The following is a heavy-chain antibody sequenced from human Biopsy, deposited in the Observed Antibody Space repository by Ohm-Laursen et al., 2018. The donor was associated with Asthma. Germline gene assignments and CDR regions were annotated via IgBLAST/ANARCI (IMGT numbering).Heavy chain of an antibody. V-gene: IGHV3-30*18. J-gene: IGHJ3*02. Sequence: LRLSCAASGFSFNSYGMHWVRQAPGKGLEWVAVMSFDGRQTYYADSVKGRFTISRDNSKNTLYLQMNSLRAEDTAVYYCAKERYYDFWSGYPIRGQGTMVTVSS. D-gene: IGHD3-3*01. CDR2: MSFDGRQT. CDR1: GFSFNSYG. CDR3: AKERYYDFWSGYPI.